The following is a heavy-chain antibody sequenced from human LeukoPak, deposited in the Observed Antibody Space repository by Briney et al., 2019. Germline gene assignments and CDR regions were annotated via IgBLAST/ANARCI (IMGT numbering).Heavy chain of an antibody. CDR2: IWYDGSNK. CDR3: ARDPGYSYGYAFDI. V-gene: IGHV3-33*08. D-gene: IGHD5-18*01. CDR1: GFTFSSYG. Sequence: GSLRLSCAASGFTFSSYGMHWVRQAPGKGLEWVAVIWYDGSNKYYADSVKGRFTISRDNSKNTLYLQMNSLRAEDTAVYYCARDPGYSYGYAFDIWGQGTMVTVSS. J-gene: IGHJ3*02.